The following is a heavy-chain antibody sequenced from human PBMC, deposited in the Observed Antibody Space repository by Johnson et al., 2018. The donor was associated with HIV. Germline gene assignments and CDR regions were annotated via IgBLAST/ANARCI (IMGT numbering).Heavy chain of an antibody. CDR3: AKPSAAAGTFAFDI. CDR1: GFTFSSYA. J-gene: IGHJ3*02. D-gene: IGHD6-13*01. Sequence: HVQLVESGGGVVQPGRSLRLSCAASGFTFSSYAVHWVRQAPGKGLEWVAVISYDGSNKYYADSVKGRFTISRDNSKNTLYLQMNSRRAEDTAVYYCAKPSAAAGTFAFDIWGQGTLVTVSS. CDR2: ISYDGSNK. V-gene: IGHV3-30*18.